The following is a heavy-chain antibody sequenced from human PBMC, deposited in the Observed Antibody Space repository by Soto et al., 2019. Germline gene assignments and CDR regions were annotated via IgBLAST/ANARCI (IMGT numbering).Heavy chain of an antibody. V-gene: IGHV4-30-2*01. J-gene: IGHJ6*02. CDR1: GGSISSGGYS. CDR2: IYHSGST. Sequence: PSETLSLTCAVSGGSISSGGYSWSWIRQPPGKGLEWIGYIYHSGSTYYNPSLKSRVTISVDTSKNQFSLKLSSVTAADTAVYYCARAGRRSHSSFYYYYGMDVWRQVTTVTVSS. D-gene: IGHD3-10*01. CDR3: ARAGRRSHSSFYYYYGMDV.